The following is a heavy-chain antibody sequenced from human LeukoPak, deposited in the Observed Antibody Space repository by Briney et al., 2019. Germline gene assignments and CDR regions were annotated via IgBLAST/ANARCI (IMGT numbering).Heavy chain of an antibody. CDR1: GFTFSSYS. Sequence: GGSLRLSCAASGFTFSSYSMSWVRQAPGKGLEWVANIKQDGSEKYYVDSVKGRFTISRDNAKNSLYLQMNSLRAEDTAVYYCARIAVAGTVVYFDYWGQGTLVTVSS. D-gene: IGHD6-19*01. CDR2: IKQDGSEK. CDR3: ARIAVAGTVVYFDY. J-gene: IGHJ4*02. V-gene: IGHV3-7*01.